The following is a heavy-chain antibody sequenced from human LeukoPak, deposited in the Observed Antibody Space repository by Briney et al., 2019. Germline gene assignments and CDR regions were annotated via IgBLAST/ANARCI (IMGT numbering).Heavy chain of an antibody. V-gene: IGHV5-51*01. CDR1: GYSFTSYW. CDR3: ARRAIAAVNGMDV. D-gene: IGHD6-13*01. J-gene: IGHJ6*02. CDR2: IYPGDSDT. Sequence: GESLQISCKGSGYSFTSYWIGWVRQMPGKGLEWMGIIYPGDSDTRYSPSFQGQVTIPADKSISTAYLQWSSLKASDTAMYYCARRAIAAVNGMDVWGQGTTVTVSS.